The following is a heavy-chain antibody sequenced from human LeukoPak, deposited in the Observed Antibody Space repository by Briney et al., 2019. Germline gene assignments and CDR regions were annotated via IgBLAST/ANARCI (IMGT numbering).Heavy chain of an antibody. CDR1: GFTFSNYA. D-gene: IGHD6-25*01. CDR2: ISGSGGST. V-gene: IGHV3-23*01. J-gene: IGHJ6*02. Sequence: GGSLRLSCAASGFTFSNYAMSWVRQAPGKGLKWVSIISGSGGSTHYADSVKGRFTISRDSSKNTLYLQMNGLRAEDTAVYYCVKAESRGYYYYYGMDVWGQGTTVTVSS. CDR3: VKAESRGYYYYYGMDV.